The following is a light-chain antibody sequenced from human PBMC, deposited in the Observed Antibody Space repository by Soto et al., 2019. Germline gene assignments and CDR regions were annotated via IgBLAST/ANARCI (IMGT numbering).Light chain of an antibody. CDR1: GSNIGAGYD. V-gene: IGLV1-40*01. Sequence: QSVLTQPPSVSGAPGQRVTISCTGSGSNIGAGYDVHWYQHRPGTAPKLLVFGDSHRPSGVPDRSSGSKSGTSASLAITGLQAEDEGDYCCQSYDSTLDARYVFGTGTKLTVL. CDR2: GDS. J-gene: IGLJ1*01. CDR3: QSYDSTLDARYV.